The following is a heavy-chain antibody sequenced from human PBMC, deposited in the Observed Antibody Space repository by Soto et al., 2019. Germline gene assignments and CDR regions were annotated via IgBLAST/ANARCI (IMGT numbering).Heavy chain of an antibody. CDR1: GFTFSTYW. CDR3: ARGQYCSGGTCYSAPDY. J-gene: IGHJ4*02. CDR2: INGDGSKT. D-gene: IGHD2-15*01. V-gene: IGHV3-74*01. Sequence: EVQLVESGGGLVQPGGSLRIFCGASGFTFSTYWMYWVRQAPGKGLVWVSRINGDGSKTSYADSVKGRFTISRDNAKNTLSLQMNSLRAEDTALYYCARGQYCSGGTCYSAPDYWGQGTLVTVSS.